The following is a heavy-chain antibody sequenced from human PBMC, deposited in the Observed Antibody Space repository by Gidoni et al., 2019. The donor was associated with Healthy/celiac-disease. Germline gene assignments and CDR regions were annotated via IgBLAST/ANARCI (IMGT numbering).Heavy chain of an antibody. CDR2: IAYDGSNK. CDR3: ARGDGSGSYYRYYYYGMDV. J-gene: IGHJ6*02. CDR1: GFTFSSYG. V-gene: IGHV3-30*03. Sequence: QVPLVESGGGVVQPGRSLRLSCAASGFTFSSYGMHWVRQAPGKELEWVAVIAYDGSNKYYADAVKGRFTISRDNSKNTLYLQMNSLRAEDTAVYYCARGDGSGSYYRYYYYGMDVWGQGTTVTVSS. D-gene: IGHD3-10*01.